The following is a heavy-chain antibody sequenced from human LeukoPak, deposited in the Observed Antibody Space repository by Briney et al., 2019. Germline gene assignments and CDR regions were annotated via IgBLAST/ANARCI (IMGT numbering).Heavy chain of an antibody. D-gene: IGHD3-22*01. V-gene: IGHV3-21*04. Sequence: PGGSLRLSCAASGFTFSSYSMNWVRQAPGKGLEWVSSISSSSSYIYYADSVKGRFTISRDNAKNSLYLQMNSLRAEDTAVYYCATRGTYYYDNSGYWGFDYWGQGTLVTVSS. CDR1: GFTFSSYS. J-gene: IGHJ4*02. CDR2: ISSSSSYI. CDR3: ATRGTYYYDNSGYWGFDY.